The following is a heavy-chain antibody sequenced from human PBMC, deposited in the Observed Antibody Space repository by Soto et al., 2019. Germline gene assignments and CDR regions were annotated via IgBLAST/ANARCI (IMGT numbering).Heavy chain of an antibody. CDR3: ARVRGVDERGYWLDP. V-gene: IGHV4-31*03. CDR2: IYHSGST. CDR1: GGSISSGRYY. D-gene: IGHD3-10*01. J-gene: IGHJ5*02. Sequence: SETLSLTCTVSGGSISSGRYYWSWIRQHPGKGLEWIGNIYHSGSTYYNPSLKSRVTISVDTSKNQFSLKLSSVTAADTAVYYCARVRGVDERGYWLDPWGQGTLVTVSS.